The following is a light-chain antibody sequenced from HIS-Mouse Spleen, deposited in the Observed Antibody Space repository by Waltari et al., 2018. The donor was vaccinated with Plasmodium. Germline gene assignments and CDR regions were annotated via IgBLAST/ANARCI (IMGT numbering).Light chain of an antibody. CDR2: RDS. V-gene: IGLV3-9*01. J-gene: IGLJ3*02. CDR3: QVWDSSTV. CDR1: TIGSQN. Sequence: SYELTQPLSVSVALGQTARITCGGNTIGSQNVHGYQQKPGQAPVLVIYRDSNRPSGIPERFSGSNSGNTATLTISRAQAGDEADYYCQVWDSSTVFGGGTKLTVL.